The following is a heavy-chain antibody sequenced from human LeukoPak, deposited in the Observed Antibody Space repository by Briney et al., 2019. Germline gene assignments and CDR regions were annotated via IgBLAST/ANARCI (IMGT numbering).Heavy chain of an antibody. Sequence: GASVKVSCKASGYTFTSYDINWVRQATGQGLEWMGWMNPNSGNTGYAQKFQGRVTTTRNTSISTAYMELSSLRSEDTAVYYCAYSSGWYYSFDYWGQGTLVTVSS. D-gene: IGHD6-19*01. V-gene: IGHV1-8*01. CDR3: AYSSGWYYSFDY. CDR1: GYTFTSYD. CDR2: MNPNSGNT. J-gene: IGHJ4*02.